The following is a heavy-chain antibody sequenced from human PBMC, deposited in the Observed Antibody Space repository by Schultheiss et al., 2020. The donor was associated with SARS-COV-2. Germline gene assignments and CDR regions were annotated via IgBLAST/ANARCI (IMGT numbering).Heavy chain of an antibody. V-gene: IGHV3-21*01. CDR2: ISSSSSYI. D-gene: IGHD2-2*01. Sequence: GESLKISCAASGFSFSPYSMNWVRQAPGKGLEWVSSISSSSSYIYYADSVKGRFTISRDNSKNTLYLQMNSLRAEDTAVYYCARGPIVVVPANYYYYMDVWGKGTTVTVSS. J-gene: IGHJ6*03. CDR1: GFSFSPYS. CDR3: ARGPIVVVPANYYYYMDV.